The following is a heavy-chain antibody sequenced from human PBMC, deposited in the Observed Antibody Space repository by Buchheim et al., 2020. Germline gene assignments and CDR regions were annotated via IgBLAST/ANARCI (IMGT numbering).Heavy chain of an antibody. CDR1: GFIFSDYW. J-gene: IGHJ4*02. Sequence: EVQLVESGGGLVRPGGSLRLSCAASGFIFSDYWMHWVRQAPGKGLVWVSRINGDGSSTTYADSVKGRFTISRDNAKNTLYLQINSLRVEDTAVYYCARTMTGGYVDYWGQGAL. CDR3: ARTMTGGYVDY. D-gene: IGHD3-16*01. CDR2: INGDGSST. V-gene: IGHV3-74*03.